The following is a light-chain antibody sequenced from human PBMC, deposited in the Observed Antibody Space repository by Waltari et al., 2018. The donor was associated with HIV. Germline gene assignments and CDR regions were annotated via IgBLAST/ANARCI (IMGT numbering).Light chain of an antibody. CDR3: QSYDNNLRDAII. CDR2: ADG. Sequence: QSMLTQPPSVSGASGQGVTISCTGRSSNIGAGRAVHWYQQPPGRPPRLLIYADGHRPEGVPDRFSGSKSVHSASLAIVGLQVDDEGDYYCQSYDNNLRDAIIFGGGTKLTVL. V-gene: IGLV1-40*01. J-gene: IGLJ2*01. CDR1: SSNIGAGRA.